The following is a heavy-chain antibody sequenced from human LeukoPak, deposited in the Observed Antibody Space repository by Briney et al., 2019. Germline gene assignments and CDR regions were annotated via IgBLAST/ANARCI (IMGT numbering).Heavy chain of an antibody. J-gene: IGHJ4*02. V-gene: IGHV3-7*01. Sequence: GGSLRLSCAASGFTFSNYWMSWVRQSPGKGLEWVAKIKQDESEIYYVDSVKGRFTISRDNAKNSLYLQMNSLRAEDTAEYYCASGWGPMVVSYWGQGTLVTVSS. CDR2: IKQDESEI. CDR3: ASGWGPMVVSY. CDR1: GFTFSNYW. D-gene: IGHD2-8*02.